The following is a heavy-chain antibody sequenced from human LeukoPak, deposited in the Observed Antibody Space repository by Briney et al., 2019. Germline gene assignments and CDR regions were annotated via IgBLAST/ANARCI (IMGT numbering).Heavy chain of an antibody. Sequence: PGGSLRLSCAASGFTFNNYAMSWVRQAPGKGLEWVSVITGSGGSTYYADSVKGWFTISRDNSKNTLYLQMNSLRAEDTAVYYCAKDRGTSVVVAGNWFDPWGQGTLVTVSS. V-gene: IGHV3-23*01. D-gene: IGHD2-15*01. J-gene: IGHJ5*02. CDR3: AKDRGTSVVVAGNWFDP. CDR1: GFTFNNYA. CDR2: ITGSGGST.